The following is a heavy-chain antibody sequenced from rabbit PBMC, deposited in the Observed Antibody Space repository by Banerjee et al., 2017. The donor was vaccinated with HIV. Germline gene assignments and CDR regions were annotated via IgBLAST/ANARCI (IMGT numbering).Heavy chain of an antibody. CDR3: ARAGSSTYTYFNL. V-gene: IGHV1S40*01. CDR2: IGTGGGST. J-gene: IGHJ4*01. Sequence: QSLEESGGDLVKPGASLTLTCTASGFSFSAGYYMCWVRQAPGKGLEWIGCIGTGGGSTYYASWAKGRFTISKTSSTTVTLQMTSLTAADTATYFCARAGSSTYTYFNLWGPGTLVTVS. D-gene: IGHD8-1*01. CDR1: GFSFSAGYY.